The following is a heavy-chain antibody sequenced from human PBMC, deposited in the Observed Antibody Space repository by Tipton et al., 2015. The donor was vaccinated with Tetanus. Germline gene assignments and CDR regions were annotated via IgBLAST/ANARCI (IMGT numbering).Heavy chain of an antibody. J-gene: IGHJ4*02. CDR1: GGSISSYY. Sequence: TLSLTCTVSGGSISSYYWGWIRQPPGKGLEWIGEINQSGSTNDNPSLKSPVTISVGTSNNQLSLTLRSVTAADTAVYYCARSVAPWTLTSVRAVRGVSSGYEFWGQGTLVTVSS. CDR3: ARSVAPWTLTSVRAVRGVSSGYEF. CDR2: INQSGST. V-gene: IGHV4-34*01. D-gene: IGHD3-10*01.